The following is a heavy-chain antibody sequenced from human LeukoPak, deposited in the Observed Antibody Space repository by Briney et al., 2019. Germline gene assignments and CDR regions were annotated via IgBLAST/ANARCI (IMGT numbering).Heavy chain of an antibody. CDR1: GFTFGGYS. V-gene: IGHV3-48*04. Sequence: PGGSLRLSCAASGFTFGGYSMNWVRQAPGKGLEWVSHISSGSSTIYYADSVQGRFTISRDNPKNSLYLQMNSLRAEDTAVYYCARGQLTDPRIDYWGQGTLVTVSS. D-gene: IGHD6-13*01. J-gene: IGHJ4*02. CDR2: ISSGSSTI. CDR3: ARGQLTDPRIDY.